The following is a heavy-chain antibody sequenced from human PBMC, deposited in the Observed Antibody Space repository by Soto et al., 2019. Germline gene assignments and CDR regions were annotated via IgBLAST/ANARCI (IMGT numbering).Heavy chain of an antibody. D-gene: IGHD3-10*01. CDR1: GGSISSSSYY. Sequence: SETLSLTCTVSGGSISSSSYYWGWIRQPPGKGLEWIGSIYYSGSTYYNPSLKSRVTISVDTSKNQFSLKLSSVTAADTAVYYCARHYYGSGSYYNAVRTGFDYWGQGTLVTVSS. J-gene: IGHJ4*02. CDR2: IYYSGST. V-gene: IGHV4-39*01. CDR3: ARHYYGSGSYYNAVRTGFDY.